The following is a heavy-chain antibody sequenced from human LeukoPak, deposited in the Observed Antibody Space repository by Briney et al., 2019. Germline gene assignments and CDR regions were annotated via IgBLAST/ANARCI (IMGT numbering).Heavy chain of an antibody. CDR1: GAPISNGGYY. CDR3: AGGSGWLFDS. V-gene: IGHV4-31*03. J-gene: IGHJ4*02. Sequence: SQTLSLTCSVSGAPISNGGYYWSWIRQHPGKGLEWIGNIYNSGNTYYNPSLKSRITISVDTSKNQFSLKLRSVTAADTALYYCAGGSGWLFDSWGQGILVTVSS. D-gene: IGHD6-19*01. CDR2: IYNSGNT.